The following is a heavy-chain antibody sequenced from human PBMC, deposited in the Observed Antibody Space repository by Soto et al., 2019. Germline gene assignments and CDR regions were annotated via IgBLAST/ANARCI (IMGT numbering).Heavy chain of an antibody. CDR1: GFTVSSKY. V-gene: IGHV3-66*01. J-gene: IGHJ4*02. CDR3: ARERQGYYCDY. Sequence: EVQLVESGGGLVQPGGSLRLSCAASGFTVSSKYMSWVRQAPGKGLEWVSVIYSGGSTDYADSVKGRFTISRDNSKNTLYLQMNSLRAEVTAVYYCARERQGYYCDYWGQGTLVTVSS. CDR2: IYSGGST.